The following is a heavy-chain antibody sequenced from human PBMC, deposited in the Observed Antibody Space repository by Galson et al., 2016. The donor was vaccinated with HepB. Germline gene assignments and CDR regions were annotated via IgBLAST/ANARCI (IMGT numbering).Heavy chain of an antibody. CDR2: TYYRSKWFN. D-gene: IGHD5-18*01. J-gene: IGHJ6*02. Sequence: CAISGDSVTSDNTCWNWIRQSPSRGLEWLGRTYYRSKWFNDYADSVKSRITINSDTSRNQFSLQLDSVTPDDTAAYFCTRGYMHTGMNVWGQGTTVTVSS. CDR3: TRGYMHTGMNV. V-gene: IGHV6-1*01. CDR1: GDSVTSDNTC.